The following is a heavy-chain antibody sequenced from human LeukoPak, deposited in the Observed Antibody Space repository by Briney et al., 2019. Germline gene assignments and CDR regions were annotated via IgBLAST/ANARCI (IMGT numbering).Heavy chain of an antibody. CDR3: ARLRTYSASPYYFDF. J-gene: IGHJ4*02. CDR1: GFTFSDYY. D-gene: IGHD1-26*01. CDR2: ISSSGSAI. Sequence: GGSLRLSCAPSGFTFSDYYMSWIRQAPGRGLEWASYISSSGSAIYYADSVKGRFTISRDNAKNSLYLQMNSLRAEDAAVYYCARLRTYSASPYYFDFWGQGTLVTASS. V-gene: IGHV3-11*04.